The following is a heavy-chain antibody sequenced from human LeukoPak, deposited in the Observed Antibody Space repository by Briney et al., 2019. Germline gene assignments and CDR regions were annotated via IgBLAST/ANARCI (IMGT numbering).Heavy chain of an antibody. D-gene: IGHD2-15*01. Sequence: ASMKVSCKASGYTFTSYDINWVRQATGQGLEWMGWMNPNSGNTGYAQKFQGRVTMTRNTSISTAYMELSSLRSEDTAVYYCARWGSSRTDCSGGSCYKWGYWFDPWGQGTLVTVSS. CDR1: GYTFTSYD. CDR2: MNPNSGNT. V-gene: IGHV1-8*01. CDR3: ARWGSSRTDCSGGSCYKWGYWFDP. J-gene: IGHJ5*02.